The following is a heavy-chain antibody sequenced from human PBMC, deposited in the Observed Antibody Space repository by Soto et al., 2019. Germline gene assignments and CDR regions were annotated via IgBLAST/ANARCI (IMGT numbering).Heavy chain of an antibody. J-gene: IGHJ4*02. CDR1: GFTFSSYA. Sequence: GGSLRLSCAASGFTFSSYAMHWVRQAPGKGLEWVAVISYDGSKKYYADSVKGRFTISRDNSKNTLYLQMNSLRAEDTAVYYCARDREMATIGNYFDYWGQGTLVTVSS. V-gene: IGHV3-30-3*01. CDR3: ARDREMATIGNYFDY. D-gene: IGHD5-12*01. CDR2: ISYDGSKK.